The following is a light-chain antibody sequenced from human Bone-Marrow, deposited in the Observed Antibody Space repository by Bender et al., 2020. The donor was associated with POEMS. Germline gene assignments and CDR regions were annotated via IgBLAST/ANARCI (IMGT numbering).Light chain of an antibody. J-gene: IGLJ3*02. CDR3: CSDAGSSSWV. Sequence: QSALTQPRSVSGSPGQSVAISCTGTSSDVGGYNFVSWFQQQPDKAPKLMIYDVAKRPSGVPDRFSGSKSGNTASLTISGLQAEDEADYYCCSDAGSSSWVFGGGTKLTVL. CDR2: DVA. V-gene: IGLV2-11*01. CDR1: SSDVGGYNF.